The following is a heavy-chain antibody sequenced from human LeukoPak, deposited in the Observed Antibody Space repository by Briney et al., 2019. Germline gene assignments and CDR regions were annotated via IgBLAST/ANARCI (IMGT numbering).Heavy chain of an antibody. J-gene: IGHJ4*02. CDR1: GFTFSSYS. D-gene: IGHD3-22*01. CDR3: AKESLYYYDSSGYYSYYFDY. Sequence: GGSLSLTCAASGFTFSSYSLSWVRQAPGKGLEWVSSISDSGGSTYYAAFEMGRFIISSDNSKNTLYLQMNSQRAEDTAVYYCAKESLYYYDSSGYYSYYFDYWGQGTLVTVSS. CDR2: ISDSGGST. V-gene: IGHV3-23*01.